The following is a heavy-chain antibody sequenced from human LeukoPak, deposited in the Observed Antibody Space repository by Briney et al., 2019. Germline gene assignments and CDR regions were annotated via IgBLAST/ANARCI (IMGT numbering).Heavy chain of an antibody. J-gene: IGHJ5*02. D-gene: IGHD2-2*01. CDR3: TKASGAAASYNWFDP. CDR2: ISWNSGSI. V-gene: IGHV3-9*01. CDR1: GFTFDDYA. Sequence: GGSLRLSCAASGFTFDDYAMHWVRHAPGKGLEWVSGISWNSGSIDYADSVKGRFTIPRDNAKNSLYLQMNSLRAEDTALYYCTKASGAAASYNWFDPWGQGTLVTVSS.